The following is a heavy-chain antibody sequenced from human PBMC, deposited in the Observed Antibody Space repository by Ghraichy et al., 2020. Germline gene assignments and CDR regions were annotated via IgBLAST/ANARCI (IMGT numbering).Heavy chain of an antibody. CDR1: GFSLSTHAVG. Sequence: SSPTLVKPTQTLTLTCTFSGFSLSTHAVGVGWIRQPPGKALEWLAVIYYNGDRRYSPSLKSRLTITEDSSKNQVLLTMTNMDPVDTSTYYCSYRYATYDFSGLEVWGPGITVTVSS. CDR2: IYYNGDR. V-gene: IGHV2-5*01. D-gene: IGHD2-2*01. CDR3: SYRYATYDFSGLEV. J-gene: IGHJ6*02.